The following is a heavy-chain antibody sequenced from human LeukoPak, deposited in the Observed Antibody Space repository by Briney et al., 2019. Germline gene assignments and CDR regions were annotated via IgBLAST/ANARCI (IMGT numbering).Heavy chain of an antibody. J-gene: IGHJ4*02. V-gene: IGHV3-23*01. D-gene: IGHD3-22*01. CDR3: AKGLGTSGYHDY. CDR2: ISDSGGRT. CDR1: GTPFSDYA. Sequence: GGPLRPSCAAPGTPFSDYAMTWGRKAPGKGLERVSGISDSGGRTYYADSVKGRFTISRDNSKNMLYLQMNSLRVEDTALYYCAKGLGTSGYHDYWGQGTLVTVSS.